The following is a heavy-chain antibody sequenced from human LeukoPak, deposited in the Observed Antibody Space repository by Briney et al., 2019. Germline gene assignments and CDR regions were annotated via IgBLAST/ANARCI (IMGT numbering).Heavy chain of an antibody. D-gene: IGHD3-10*01. V-gene: IGHV3-23*01. CDR1: GFTFSSYA. CDR2: ISGSGGST. CDR3: AKLRLYYYGSGSYYNDY. J-gene: IGHJ4*02. Sequence: GGSLRLSCAASGFTFSSYAMSWVRQAPGKGLEWVSAISGSGGSTYYADSVKGRFTISRDNSKNTLYLQMNSLRAEDTAVYYCAKLRLYYYGSGSYYNDYWGQGTLVTVSS.